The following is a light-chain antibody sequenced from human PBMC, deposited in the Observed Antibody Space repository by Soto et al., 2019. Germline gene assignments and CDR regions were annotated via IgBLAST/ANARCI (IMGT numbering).Light chain of an antibody. V-gene: IGLV2-23*01. CDR2: EGS. CDR3: WSYAGSSTLVV. J-gene: IGLJ2*01. Sequence: QSALTQPASVSGSPGQSITISCTGTSSDVGSYNIVSWYQQHPGKAPKLMIYEGSKRPSGVSNRFSGSKSGNTASLTISGLQAEAEADHYCWSYAGSSTLVVFGGGTQLTVL. CDR1: SSDVGSYNI.